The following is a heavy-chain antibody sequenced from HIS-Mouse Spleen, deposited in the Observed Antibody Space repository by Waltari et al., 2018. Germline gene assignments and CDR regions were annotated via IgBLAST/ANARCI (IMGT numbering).Heavy chain of an antibody. Sequence: QVQLQQWGAGLLKPSETLSLTCAVYGGSFSGYYRSWIRQPPGKELEWIGEIKHSGSTNYDPSLKSRVTISVDTSKNQFSLKLSSVTAADTAVYYCARVNSSFDYWGQGTLVTVSS. CDR1: GGSFSGYY. D-gene: IGHD6-13*01. CDR3: ARVNSSFDY. V-gene: IGHV4-34*01. CDR2: IKHSGST. J-gene: IGHJ4*02.